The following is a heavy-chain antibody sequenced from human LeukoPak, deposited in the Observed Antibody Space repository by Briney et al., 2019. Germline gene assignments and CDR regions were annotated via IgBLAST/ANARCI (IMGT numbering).Heavy chain of an antibody. Sequence: ATVRVSCKASGYTFTGYYMHWVRQAPGQGLEWMGWINPNSAATNYAQSFQGRVTMTRDTSISTAYMELSRLRSDDTAVYYCARVLDVWGQGTTVTVSS. V-gene: IGHV1-2*02. CDR3: ARVLDV. CDR2: INPNSAAT. CDR1: GYTFTGYY. J-gene: IGHJ6*02.